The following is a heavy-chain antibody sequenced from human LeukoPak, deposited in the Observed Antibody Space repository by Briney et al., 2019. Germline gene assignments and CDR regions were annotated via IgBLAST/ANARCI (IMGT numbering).Heavy chain of an antibody. CDR2: INPGGKT. Sequence: SETLSLTCAVYGGSFSGYYWSWIRQSPGKGLEGIGEINPGGKTNYNPSLESRVTISVDASKKQFSLKVGSVTAADTAVYYCAREDCSGGDCSNFDSWGQGTLVTVSS. CDR3: AREDCSGGDCSNFDS. V-gene: IGHV4-34*01. D-gene: IGHD2-21*02. CDR1: GGSFSGYY. J-gene: IGHJ4*02.